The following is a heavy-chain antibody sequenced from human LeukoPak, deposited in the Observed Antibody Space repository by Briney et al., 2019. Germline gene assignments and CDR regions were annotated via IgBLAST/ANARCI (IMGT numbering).Heavy chain of an antibody. J-gene: IGHJ4*02. D-gene: IGHD2-2*02. Sequence: ASVKVSCKASGYTLTGYYMHWVRQAPGQGLEWMGRINPNSGGTNYAQKFQGRVTMTRDTSISTAYMELSRLRSDDTAVYYCARDFSSVVPAAICWGQGTLVTVSS. CDR2: INPNSGGT. CDR3: ARDFSSVVPAAIC. V-gene: IGHV1-2*06. CDR1: GYTLTGYY.